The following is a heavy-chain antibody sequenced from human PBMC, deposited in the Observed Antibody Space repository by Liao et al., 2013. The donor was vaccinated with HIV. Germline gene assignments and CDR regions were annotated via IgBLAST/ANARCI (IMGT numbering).Heavy chain of an antibody. CDR1: GGSIRSGSYY. D-gene: IGHD2-15*01. Sequence: QVQLQESGPGLVKPSQTLSLTCTVSGGSIRSGSYYWSWIRQPAGKGLEWIGRIYTSGSTNYSPSLKSRVTISLDTSKNQFSLKLSSVTAADTAVYYCARSMLLRPNWFDPWGQGTLVTVSS. V-gene: IGHV4-61*02. CDR2: IYTSGST. CDR3: ARSMLLRPNWFDP. J-gene: IGHJ5*02.